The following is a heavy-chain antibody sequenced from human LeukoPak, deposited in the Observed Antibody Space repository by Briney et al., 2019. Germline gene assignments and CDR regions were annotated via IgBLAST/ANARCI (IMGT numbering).Heavy chain of an antibody. Sequence: VASVRASCKVSGYTLTELSMHWVRQAPGQGLEWMGMISPRDGSTSYPQKYQDRVTVTRNTSTSTGHMERSCLRSRHTAVYYCARYQEGFDYWGQGTLVTVSS. J-gene: IGHJ4*02. CDR3: ARYQEGFDY. CDR1: GYTLTELS. CDR2: ISPRDGST. V-gene: IGHV1-46*01.